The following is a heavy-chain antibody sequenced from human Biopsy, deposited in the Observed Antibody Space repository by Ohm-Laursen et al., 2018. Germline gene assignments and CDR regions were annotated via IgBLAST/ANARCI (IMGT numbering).Heavy chain of an antibody. CDR3: AKDCGLGGDRDY. V-gene: IGHV1-2*02. CDR2: INPKSGGT. D-gene: IGHD2-21*01. CDR1: GYTFTNYY. Sequence: ASVKVSCKPSGYTFTNYYIHWVRQAPGQGPEWMGWINPKSGGTKYAQKFQGRVTMTRDTSIDTVHMELSRLTSDDTALYYCAKDCGLGGDRDYWGQGTLVTVSS. J-gene: IGHJ4*02.